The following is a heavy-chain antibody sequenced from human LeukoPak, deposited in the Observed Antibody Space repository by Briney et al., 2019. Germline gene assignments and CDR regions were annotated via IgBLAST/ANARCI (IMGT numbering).Heavy chain of an antibody. Sequence: GGSLRLSCAASGFTFSSYAMHWVRQAPGKGLEWVAVISYDGSNKYYADSVKGRFTISRDNSKNTLYLQMNSLRAEDTAVYYCAKDMRDCSGGSCSPPGYFDYWGQGTLVTVSS. CDR3: AKDMRDCSGGSCSPPGYFDY. CDR1: GFTFSSYA. J-gene: IGHJ4*02. D-gene: IGHD2-15*01. V-gene: IGHV3-30-3*01. CDR2: ISYDGSNK.